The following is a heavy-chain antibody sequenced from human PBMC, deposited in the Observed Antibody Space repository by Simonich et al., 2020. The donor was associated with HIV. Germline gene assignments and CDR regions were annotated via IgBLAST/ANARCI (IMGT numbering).Heavy chain of an antibody. CDR1: GFTFSNYW. Sequence: EVQLVESGGGLVQPGGSLRLSCEASGFTFSNYWMIWVRQAPGKGLEWGAHIKKDGSQKYYGASVQVRFTLSRDNAKNSLSLQMNSLRAEDTAVYYCARGATGYVYFDYCGQGTLVTVSS. J-gene: IGHJ4*02. V-gene: IGHV3-7*01. CDR2: IKKDGSQK. CDR3: ARGATGYVYFDY. D-gene: IGHD5-12*01.